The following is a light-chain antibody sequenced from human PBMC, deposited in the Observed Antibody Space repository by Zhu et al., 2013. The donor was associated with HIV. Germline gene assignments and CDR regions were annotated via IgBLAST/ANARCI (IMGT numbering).Light chain of an antibody. CDR2: GST. J-gene: IGLJ3*02. CDR1: SSNIGAGYD. CDR3: HPYDTRLIGWV. Sequence: QSVLTQPPSVSGAPGQRVTISCSGSSSNIGAGYDVHWYQQLPGTAPKLLVYGSTNRPSGVPDRFSGSKSGTSASLAITGLQAEDEADYYCHPYDTRLIGWVFGGGTKLTVL. V-gene: IGLV1-40*01.